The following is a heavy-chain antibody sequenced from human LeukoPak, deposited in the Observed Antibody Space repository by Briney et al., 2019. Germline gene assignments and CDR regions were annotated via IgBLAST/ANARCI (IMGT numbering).Heavy chain of an antibody. J-gene: IGHJ4*02. Sequence: GGSLRLSCAASGFTFRSYAMHWVCQAPGKRLEYVSAISSNGGSTYYANSVKGRFTISRDNSKNTLYLQMGSLRAEDMAVYYCARHPDGGYYDYWGQGTLVTVSS. CDR3: ARHPDGGYYDY. CDR1: GFTFRSYA. CDR2: ISSNGGST. V-gene: IGHV3-64*01. D-gene: IGHD3-22*01.